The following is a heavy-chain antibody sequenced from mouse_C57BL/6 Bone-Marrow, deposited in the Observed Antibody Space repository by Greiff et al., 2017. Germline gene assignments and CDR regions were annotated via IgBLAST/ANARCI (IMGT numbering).Heavy chain of an antibody. V-gene: IGHV1-72*01. CDR2: LDPNSGGT. D-gene: IGHD1-1*01. J-gene: IGHJ3*01. CDR1: GYTFTSYW. CDR3: ARCGYYGSSSFAY. Sequence: VQLQQPGAELVKPGASVKLSCKASGYTFTSYWMHWVKQRPGRGLEWIGRLDPNSGGTKYNEKFKSKATLTVDKPSSTAYMQLSSLTYENSAVYYCARCGYYGSSSFAYWGQVTLVTVSA.